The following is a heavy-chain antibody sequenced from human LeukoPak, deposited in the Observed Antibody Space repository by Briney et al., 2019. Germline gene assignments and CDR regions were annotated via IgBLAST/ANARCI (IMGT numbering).Heavy chain of an antibody. Sequence: GGSLRLSCAASGFHFDNYGMRWVRQAPGKGLECVSSINGYGGSTAYADSVKSRYTITRDNAKISLYLQMNSLRAAATAVYYCARDKIVGATYFDYWGQGTLVTVSS. J-gene: IGHJ4*02. D-gene: IGHD1-26*01. V-gene: IGHV3-20*04. CDR2: INGYGGST. CDR3: ARDKIVGATYFDY. CDR1: GFHFDNYG.